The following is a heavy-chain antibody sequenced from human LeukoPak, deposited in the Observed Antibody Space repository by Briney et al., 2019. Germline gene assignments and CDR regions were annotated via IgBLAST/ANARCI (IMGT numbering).Heavy chain of an antibody. CDR1: GGSFSVYY. J-gene: IGHJ1*01. D-gene: IGHD6-19*01. V-gene: IGHV4-34*01. Sequence: SETLCLTCAVYGGSFSVYYWSWIRQPPGKGLEWIAEINHSGSTNYNPSLKSRVTISVDTSKNQFSLKLSSVTAADTAVYYCARGLAVAGTMEYFQLWGQGTLVTVSS. CDR2: INHSGST. CDR3: ARGLAVAGTMEYFQL.